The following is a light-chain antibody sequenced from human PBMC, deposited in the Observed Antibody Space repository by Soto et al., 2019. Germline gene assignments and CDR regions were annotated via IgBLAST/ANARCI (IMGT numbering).Light chain of an antibody. J-gene: IGLJ2*01. CDR3: AAWNDSLTGVV. V-gene: IGLV1-44*01. CDR2: TTN. CDR1: SSTIGSKT. Sequence: QSVLTQPPSASGTPGQRVTISCSGRSSTIGSKTLNWYQQVPGSAPKLLIYTTNQRPSGVPDRFSGSKSGTSASLVISGLQSEDEADYYCAAWNDSLTGVVFGGGTKLTVL.